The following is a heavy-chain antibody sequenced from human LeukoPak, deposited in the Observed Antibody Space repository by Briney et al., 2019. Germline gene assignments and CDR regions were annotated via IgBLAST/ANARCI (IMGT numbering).Heavy chain of an antibody. Sequence: TSETLSLTCAVSGASINSYYWSWIRQPPGQGLEWIGHIFYTGSSNYNPSLKSRVTISVDKSKNQFSLKLSSVTAADTAVYYCARDSRYCSGGSCYSWGQGTLVTVSS. D-gene: IGHD2-15*01. CDR3: ARDSRYCSGGSCYS. CDR2: IFYTGSS. V-gene: IGHV4-59*12. CDR1: GASINSYY. J-gene: IGHJ4*02.